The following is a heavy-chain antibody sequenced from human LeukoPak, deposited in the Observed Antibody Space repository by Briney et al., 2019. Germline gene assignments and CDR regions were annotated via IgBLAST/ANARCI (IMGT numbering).Heavy chain of an antibody. D-gene: IGHD5-18*01. CDR1: GYSIRSGYY. V-gene: IGHV4-38-2*02. J-gene: IGHJ4*02. CDR2: IYHSGST. CDR3: ARVLVDTAMVTGEFDY. Sequence: SETLSPTCTVSGYSIRSGYYWGWIWQPPGKGLEWIGSIYHSGSTYYNPSLKSRVTISVDTSKNQFSLKLSSVTAADTAVYYCARVLVDTAMVTGEFDYWGQGTLVTVSS.